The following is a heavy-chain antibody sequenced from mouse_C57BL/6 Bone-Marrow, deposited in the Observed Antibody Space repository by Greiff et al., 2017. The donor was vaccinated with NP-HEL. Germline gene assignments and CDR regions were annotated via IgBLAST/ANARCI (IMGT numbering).Heavy chain of an antibody. CDR3: ARRVGDYYAMDY. D-gene: IGHD1-1*02. CDR2: IYPRSGNT. J-gene: IGHJ4*01. V-gene: IGHV1-81*01. CDR1: GYTFTSYG. Sequence: QVQLQQSGAELARPGASVKLSCKASGYTFTSYGISWVKQRTGQGLEWIGEIYPRSGNTYYNEKFKGKATLTADKSSSTAYMELRSLTSEDSAVYFCARRVGDYYAMDYWGQGTSVTVSS.